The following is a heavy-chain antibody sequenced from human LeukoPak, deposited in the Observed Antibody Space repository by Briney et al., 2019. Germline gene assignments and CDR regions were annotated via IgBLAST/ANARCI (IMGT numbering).Heavy chain of an antibody. D-gene: IGHD3-3*01. CDR3: ARDSAYYGFWSGISPRFDP. Sequence: PSETLSLTCTVSGGSISSGGYYWSWIRQHPGKGLEWIGYIYYSGSTYYNPSLKSRVTISVDTSKNQFSLKLSSVTAADTAVYYCARDSAYYGFWSGISPRFDPWGQGTLVTVSS. J-gene: IGHJ5*02. CDR1: GGSISSGGYY. V-gene: IGHV4-31*03. CDR2: IYYSGST.